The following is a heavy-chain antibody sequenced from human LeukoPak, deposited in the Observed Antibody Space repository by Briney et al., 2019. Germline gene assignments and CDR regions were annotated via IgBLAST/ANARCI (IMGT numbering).Heavy chain of an antibody. J-gene: IGHJ4*02. D-gene: IGHD1-26*01. V-gene: IGHV1-18*01. CDR2: ISAYNDDA. CDR1: GYTFTTYR. Sequence: GASVKVSCKASGYTFTTYRVSWGRQAPGQGLGGRGWISAYNDDAHYAQKLQGRVTMTTDTSTNTAYMELRSLRSDDTAVYYCARVGGGNYYYFDYWGQGTLVTVSS. CDR3: ARVGGGNYYYFDY.